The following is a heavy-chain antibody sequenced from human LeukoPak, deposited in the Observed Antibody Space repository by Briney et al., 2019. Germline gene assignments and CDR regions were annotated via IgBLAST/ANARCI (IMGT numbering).Heavy chain of an antibody. CDR1: GYTFSTYW. J-gene: IGHJ6*02. D-gene: IGHD3-22*01. Sequence: GESLKISCKGSGYTFSTYWIVWVRQKPGKGLEWMGIINPDDSDTRYSPSFQGQVTISADKSISTAYLQWSSLKASDTAMYYCARQYYDSSGYSPYYYYYGMDVWGQGTTVTVSS. CDR2: INPDDSDT. V-gene: IGHV5-51*01. CDR3: ARQYYDSSGYSPYYYYYGMDV.